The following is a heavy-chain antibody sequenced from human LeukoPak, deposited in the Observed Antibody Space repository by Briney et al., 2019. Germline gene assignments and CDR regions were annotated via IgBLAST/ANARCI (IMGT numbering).Heavy chain of an antibody. D-gene: IGHD6-13*01. J-gene: IGHJ4*02. CDR1: GGSISSSSYY. Sequence: SETLSLTCTVSGGSISSSSYYWGWVRQPPGRGLDWIGSVFYTGSTYYNPLLKNRVIISADTSKNQFSLRLSSVTAADTAVYYCARHNFGTSSNWYFPFDYWGQGTLVTVSS. CDR3: ARHNFGTSSNWYFPFDY. CDR2: VFYTGST. V-gene: IGHV4-39*01.